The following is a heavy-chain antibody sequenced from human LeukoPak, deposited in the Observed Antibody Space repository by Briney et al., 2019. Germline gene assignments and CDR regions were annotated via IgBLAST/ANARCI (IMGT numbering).Heavy chain of an antibody. J-gene: IGHJ5*02. CDR2: IYYSGST. D-gene: IGHD3-10*01. Sequence: SETLSLTCTASGGSISSSGYYWVWIRQPPGKGLEWIGHIYYSGSTTFNPSLKGRVTISIDTSKNQFSLKLSSVTAADTAVYYCPRTTVHGDLDTWGQGTLVTVSS. CDR1: GGSISSSGYY. CDR3: PRTTVHGDLDT. V-gene: IGHV4-61*05.